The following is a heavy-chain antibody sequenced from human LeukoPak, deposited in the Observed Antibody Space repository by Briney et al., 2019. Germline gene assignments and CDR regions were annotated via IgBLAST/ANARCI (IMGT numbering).Heavy chain of an antibody. CDR2: ISSSSSTI. D-gene: IGHD5-24*01. Sequence: GGSLRLSCAASGFTFSSYSMNWVRQAPGKGLEWVSYISSSSSTIYYADSVKGRFTISRDNAKNSLYLQMNSLRAEDTAVYYCARDRSDGYNSDWGQGTLVTVSS. V-gene: IGHV3-48*04. J-gene: IGHJ4*02. CDR3: ARDRSDGYNSD. CDR1: GFTFSSYS.